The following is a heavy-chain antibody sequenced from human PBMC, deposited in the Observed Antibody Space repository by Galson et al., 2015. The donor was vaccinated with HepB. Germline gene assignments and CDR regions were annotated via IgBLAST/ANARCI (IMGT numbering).Heavy chain of an antibody. CDR1: GFTFSTYS. V-gene: IGHV3-48*02. CDR2: ITISSTI. D-gene: IGHD6-19*01. Sequence: SLRLSCAASGFTFSTYSMNWVRQAPGKGLEWVSYITISSTIYYADSVKGRFTISRDNAKNSLYLQMNSLRDEDTAVYYCARDRLGYYGLDVWGQGTTVTVSS. CDR3: ARDRLGYYGLDV. J-gene: IGHJ6*02.